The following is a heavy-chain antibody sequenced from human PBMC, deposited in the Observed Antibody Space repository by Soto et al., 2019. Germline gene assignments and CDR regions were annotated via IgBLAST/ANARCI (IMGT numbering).Heavy chain of an antibody. CDR1: GGSISSYY. CDR3: PRAGVVDAFDI. CDR2: IYYSGST. V-gene: IGHV4-59*01. Sequence: LSLTCTVSGGSISSYYWSWIRQPPGKGLEWIGYIYYSGSTNYNPSLKSRVTISVDTSKNQFSLKLSSVTAADTAVYYCPRAGVVDAFDIWGQGTMVTVSS. D-gene: IGHD3-3*01. J-gene: IGHJ3*02.